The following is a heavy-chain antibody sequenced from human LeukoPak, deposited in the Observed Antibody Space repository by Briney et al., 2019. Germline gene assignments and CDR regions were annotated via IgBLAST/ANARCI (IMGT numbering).Heavy chain of an antibody. D-gene: IGHD3-16*02. CDR2: IFPGDSDI. V-gene: IGHV5-51*01. CDR3: ARGLRGTYRYILDY. CDR1: GYNFATYW. J-gene: IGHJ4*02. Sequence: GESLKISCKGSGYNFATYWIAWVRQMPGKGLEGMGIIFPGDSDIKYSPSFQGQVTVSADRSINTAYLQWTRLEASDTAMYYCARGLRGTYRYILDYWGQGTLVTVSS.